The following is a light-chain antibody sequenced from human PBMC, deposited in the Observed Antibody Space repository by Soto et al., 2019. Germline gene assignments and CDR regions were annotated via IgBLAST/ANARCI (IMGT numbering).Light chain of an antibody. V-gene: IGKV3-20*01. J-gene: IGKJ2*01. CDR1: QSVTRSY. CDR2: GAS. Sequence: EIVLTLSLGTLSLSPGERATLSCRASQSVTRSYLAWYQQKPGQAPRLLIYGASSRATGIPDRFSGSGSGTDFTLTISRLEPEDFAVYYCHQYENSPYSFGQGTKLEIK. CDR3: HQYENSPYS.